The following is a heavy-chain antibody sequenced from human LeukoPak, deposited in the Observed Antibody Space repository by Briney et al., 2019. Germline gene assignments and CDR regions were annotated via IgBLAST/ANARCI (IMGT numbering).Heavy chain of an antibody. CDR1: GFTFSSYA. CDR2: ISGSGAST. Sequence: GGSLRLSCAASGFTFSSYAMSWVRQAPGKGLEWVSGISGSGASTYYADSVKGRFTISRDNSKNTLYLQMNSLRAEDTAVYSCAKETDYNYIYYFDYWGQGTLVTVSS. D-gene: IGHD5-24*01. J-gene: IGHJ4*02. V-gene: IGHV3-23*01. CDR3: AKETDYNYIYYFDY.